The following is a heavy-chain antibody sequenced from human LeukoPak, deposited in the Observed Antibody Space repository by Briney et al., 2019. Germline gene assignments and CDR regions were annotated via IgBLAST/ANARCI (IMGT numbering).Heavy chain of an antibody. CDR1: GFTVSSNY. J-gene: IGHJ4*02. D-gene: IGHD6-19*01. V-gene: IGHV3-53*01. Sequence: GGSLRLSCAASGFTVSSNYMSWVRQAPGKGLKWVSVIYSGGSTYYADSVKGRFTISRGNSKNTLYLQMNSLRAEDTAVYYCARVYSSGWPSDYWGQGTLVTVSS. CDR3: ARVYSSGWPSDY. CDR2: IYSGGST.